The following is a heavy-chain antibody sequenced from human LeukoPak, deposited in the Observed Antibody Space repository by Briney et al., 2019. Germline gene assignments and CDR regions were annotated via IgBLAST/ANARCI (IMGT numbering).Heavy chain of an antibody. CDR2: IYSGGRT. CDR3: AREPRTSTVTTIGY. D-gene: IGHD4-17*01. J-gene: IGHJ4*02. CDR1: GFTVSSNY. V-gene: IGHV3-53*01. Sequence: GGSLRLSCAASGFTVSSNYMSWVRQAPGKGLEWVSIIYSGGRTYYADSVKGRFTISRDNSKNTRYLQMNSLRAEDTGVYYCAREPRTSTVTTIGYWGQGTLVTVSS.